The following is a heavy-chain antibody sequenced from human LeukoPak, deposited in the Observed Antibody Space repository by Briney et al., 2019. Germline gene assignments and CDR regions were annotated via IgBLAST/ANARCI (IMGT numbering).Heavy chain of an antibody. CDR2: ISRSSSYI. CDR3: ARVVWGWDTAMPTPFDY. D-gene: IGHD5-18*01. CDR1: GFTFSSYS. V-gene: IGHV3-21*01. J-gene: IGHJ4*02. Sequence: PGGSLRLSCAASGFTFSSYSMNWVRQAPGKGLEWVSSISRSSSYIYYGDSVKGRFTISRDNAKNSLYLQTNSLRAEDTAVYYCARVVWGWDTAMPTPFDYWGQGTLVTVSS.